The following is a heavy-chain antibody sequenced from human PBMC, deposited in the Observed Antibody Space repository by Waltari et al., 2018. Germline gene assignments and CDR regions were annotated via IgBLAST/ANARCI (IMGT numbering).Heavy chain of an antibody. J-gene: IGHJ4*02. V-gene: IGHV1-69-2*01. CDR2: VDPEDGET. CDR3: ATKGLVCSSTSCYER. CDR1: GYTFTDYY. D-gene: IGHD2-2*01. Sequence: EVQLVQSGAEVQKPGATVKISCKASGYTFTDYYMHWVQQAPGKGLEWMGRVDPEDGETIYAEKFQGRVTITADTATDTAYMELSSLRSEDTAVYYCATKGLVCSSTSCYERWGQGTLVTVSS.